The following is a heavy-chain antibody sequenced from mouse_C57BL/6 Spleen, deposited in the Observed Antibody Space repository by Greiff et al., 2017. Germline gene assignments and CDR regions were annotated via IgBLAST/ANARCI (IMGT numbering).Heavy chain of an antibody. D-gene: IGHD2-4*01. V-gene: IGHV5-16*01. CDR3: AREGYDHDLDY. Sequence: EVQVVESEGGLVQPGSSMKLSCTASGFTFSDYYMAWVRQVPEKGLEWVANINYDGSSTYYLDSLKSRFIISRDNANNILYLQMSSLKSEDTATYYCAREGYDHDLDYWGQGTSVTVSS. CDR1: GFTFSDYY. CDR2: INYDGSST. J-gene: IGHJ4*01.